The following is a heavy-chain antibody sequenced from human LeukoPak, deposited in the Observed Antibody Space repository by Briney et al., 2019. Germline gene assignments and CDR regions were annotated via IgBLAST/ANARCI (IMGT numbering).Heavy chain of an antibody. J-gene: IGHJ2*01. CDR2: IFYTGIT. CDR1: GDSIGGSGCY. V-gene: IGHV4-31*03. Sequence: PSETLSRTCTVSGDSIGGSGCYWTWIRQHPGRGLEWIGYIFYTGITYYNTSLRSRITLSVDTSRNQFSLKLNSVTAADTAVYYCARATDGSNWMGWYFDLWGRGTLATVSS. D-gene: IGHD4-23*01. CDR3: ARATDGSNWMGWYFDL.